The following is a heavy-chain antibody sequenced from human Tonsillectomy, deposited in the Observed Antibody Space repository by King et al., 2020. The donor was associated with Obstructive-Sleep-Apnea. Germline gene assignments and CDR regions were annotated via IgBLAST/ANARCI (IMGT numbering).Heavy chain of an antibody. J-gene: IGHJ4*02. D-gene: IGHD6-19*01. CDR2: ISAYNGNT. Sequence: VQLVESGAEVKKPGASVKVSCKASGYTFTSYGISWGRQAPGQGLEWMGWISAYNGNTNYAQKLQGRVTMTTDTSTSTAYMGLRSLRSDDTAVYYCARDSNIAVAGYFDYWGQGTLVTVSS. CDR3: ARDSNIAVAGYFDY. V-gene: IGHV1-18*04. CDR1: GYTFTSYG.